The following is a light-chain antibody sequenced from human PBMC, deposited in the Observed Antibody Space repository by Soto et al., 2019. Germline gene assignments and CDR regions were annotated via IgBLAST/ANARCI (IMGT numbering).Light chain of an antibody. Sequence: AIQMTQSPSSRSASVGDRVTIIFRASHGIRNDLGWYQQKPGKAPKLLLYDASTLQSGVPSRFSGSGSGTDFTLTISRLHPDDFATYYCQQYNTYPWTFGQGTKVDIK. J-gene: IGKJ1*01. CDR3: QQYNTYPWT. V-gene: IGKV1-6*01. CDR1: HGIRND. CDR2: DAS.